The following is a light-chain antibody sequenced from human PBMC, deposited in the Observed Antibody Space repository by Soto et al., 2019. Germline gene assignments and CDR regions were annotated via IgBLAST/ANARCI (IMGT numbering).Light chain of an antibody. Sequence: EIVLTQSPGTLSLSPGERATLSCRASQSVTSTYLAWYQQKPGQAPRLLIYGASSRAIGIPDRFSGSVSGSDFILTINILEPEDVAVYYCQQYGSSHTFGQGTRLEIK. CDR3: QQYGSSHT. CDR2: GAS. V-gene: IGKV3-20*01. J-gene: IGKJ5*01. CDR1: QSVTSTY.